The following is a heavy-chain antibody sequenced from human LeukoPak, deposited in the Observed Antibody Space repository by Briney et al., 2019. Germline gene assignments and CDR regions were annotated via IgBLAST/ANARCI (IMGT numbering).Heavy chain of an antibody. V-gene: IGHV4-39*07. CDR2: INHSGST. CDR1: GGSISSGGYY. J-gene: IGHJ5*02. Sequence: PSETLSLTCTVSGGSISSGGYYWSWIRQPPGKGLEWIGEINHSGSTNYNPSLKSRVTISVDTSKNQFSLKLSSVTAADTAVYYCARGRRGWIVVVPTSCWFDPWGQGTLVTVSS. D-gene: IGHD2-2*01. CDR3: ARGRRGWIVVVPTSCWFDP.